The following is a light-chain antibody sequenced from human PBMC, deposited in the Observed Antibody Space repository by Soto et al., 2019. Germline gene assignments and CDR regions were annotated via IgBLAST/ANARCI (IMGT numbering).Light chain of an antibody. CDR1: QSVPISY. V-gene: IGKV3-20*01. J-gene: IGKJ1*01. CDR3: QQYGSSPQT. Sequence: EIVLTQSPGTLSLSPGERATLSCRASQSVPISYLAWYHQKPGQAPRLLIYGASSRATGIPDRFSGSGSGTDFTLTISRLEPEDFAVYYCQQYGSSPQTFGQGTKVEI. CDR2: GAS.